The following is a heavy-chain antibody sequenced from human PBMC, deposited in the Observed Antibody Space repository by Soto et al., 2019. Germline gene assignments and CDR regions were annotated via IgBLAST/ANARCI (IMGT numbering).Heavy chain of an antibody. CDR3: AREGGGYCSGGSCQGDY. Sequence: SETLSLTCTVSGGSISSSSYYWGWIRQPPGKGLEWIGSIYYRGNTYYNPSLKSRVTISVDTSKNQFSLKLSSVTAADTAVYYCAREGGGYCSGGSCQGDYWDQGTLVTVS. CDR2: IYYRGNT. J-gene: IGHJ4*02. V-gene: IGHV4-39*02. CDR1: GGSISSSSYY. D-gene: IGHD2-15*01.